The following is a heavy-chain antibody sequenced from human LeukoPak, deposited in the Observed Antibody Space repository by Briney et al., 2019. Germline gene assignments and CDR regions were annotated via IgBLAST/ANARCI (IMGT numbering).Heavy chain of an antibody. J-gene: IGHJ4*02. CDR1: GFSLSRNG. Sequence: GGSLRLSCATSGFSLSRNGMHWVRQAPGQGLEWVAFILSDGSYEYYADSVKGRFTISRDNAKNSLYLQLNSLRAEDTAVYYCARSRFYFDYWGQGTLVTVSS. V-gene: IGHV3-30*02. CDR2: ILSDGSYE. CDR3: ARSRFYFDY.